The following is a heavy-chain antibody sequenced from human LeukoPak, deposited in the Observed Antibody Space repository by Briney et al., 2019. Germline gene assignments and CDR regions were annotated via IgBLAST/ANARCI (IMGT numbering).Heavy chain of an antibody. J-gene: IGHJ4*02. V-gene: IGHV3-9*01. Sequence: GGSLRLSCAASGFTFDDYAMHWVRQAPGKGLEWVSGISWNSGSIGYADSVKGRFTISRDNAKNSLYLQMDSLRAEDTALYYCAKDLGDRDYGDYVGGLGSDYWGQGTLVTVSS. CDR1: GFTFDDYA. CDR3: AKDLGDRDYGDYVGGLGSDY. CDR2: ISWNSGSI. D-gene: IGHD4-17*01.